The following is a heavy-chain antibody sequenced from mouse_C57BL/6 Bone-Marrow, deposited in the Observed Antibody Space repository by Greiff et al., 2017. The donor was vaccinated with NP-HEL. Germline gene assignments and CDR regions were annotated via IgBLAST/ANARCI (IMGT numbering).Heavy chain of an antibody. CDR2: ISNLAYSI. V-gene: IGHV5-15*04. Sequence: EVKVEESGGGLVQPGGSLKLSCAASGFTFSDYGMAWVRQAPRQGPEWVAFISNLAYSIYYADTVTGRFTISRENAKNTLYLEMSSLRSEDAAMYYCARRDYPWYFDVWGTGTTVTVSS. D-gene: IGHD2-4*01. CDR1: GFTFSDYG. CDR3: ARRDYPWYFDV. J-gene: IGHJ1*03.